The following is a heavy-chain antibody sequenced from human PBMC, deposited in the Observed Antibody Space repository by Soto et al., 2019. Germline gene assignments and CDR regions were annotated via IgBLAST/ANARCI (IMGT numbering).Heavy chain of an antibody. V-gene: IGHV1-46*01. CDR3: ARDPRDTIFGVVIRSWFDP. D-gene: IGHD3-3*01. CDR1: GYTFTSYY. Sequence: AAVKVSCKASGYTFTSYYMHWVRQAPGQGLEWMGIINPSGGSTSYAQKFQGRVTMTRDTSTSTVYMELSSLRSEDTAVYYCARDPRDTIFGVVIRSWFDPWGPGTLVTVS. J-gene: IGHJ5*02. CDR2: INPSGGST.